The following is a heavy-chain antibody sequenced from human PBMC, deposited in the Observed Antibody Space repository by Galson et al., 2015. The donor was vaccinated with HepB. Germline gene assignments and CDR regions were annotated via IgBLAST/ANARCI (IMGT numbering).Heavy chain of an antibody. CDR1: GYTFTSYG. CDR3: ARDSAGVIHDY. D-gene: IGHD3-3*01. V-gene: IGHV1-18*04. CDR2: ISGYTGNT. Sequence: SVKVSCKASGYTFTSYGISWVRQAPGQGLEWMGWISGYTGNTNYAQKLQDRVTMTPVTSTNTAYMELRSLRSDDTAVYYCARDSAGVIHDYWGQGTLVTVSS. J-gene: IGHJ4*02.